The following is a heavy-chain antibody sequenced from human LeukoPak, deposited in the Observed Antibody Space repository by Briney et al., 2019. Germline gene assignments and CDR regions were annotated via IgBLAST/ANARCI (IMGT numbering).Heavy chain of an antibody. CDR1: GYTFTTYG. D-gene: IGHD3-10*01. Sequence: GASVKVSCTATGYTFTTYGISWVRQAPGQGLEWMGWINPYNGNTNSAQQLQGRVTMTTDTSTNTAYMELRSLRSDDTAVYYCARDLHAQGFGKLFDYWDQGTLVTVSS. CDR3: ARDLHAQGFGKLFDY. CDR2: INPYNGNT. J-gene: IGHJ4*02. V-gene: IGHV1-18*01.